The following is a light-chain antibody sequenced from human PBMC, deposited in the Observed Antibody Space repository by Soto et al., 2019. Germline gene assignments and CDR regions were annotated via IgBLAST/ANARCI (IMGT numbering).Light chain of an antibody. Sequence: EVLMTQFPATLYLYPGERATLSCRASQSVSTNLALYQQRHGQAPRLLIYAASSRATGIPARFSGSVSGTKFTLTISSLQSEDFAVYYCQQYDNGTPLTFGGGTKVEIK. CDR3: QQYDNGTPLT. CDR2: AAS. CDR1: QSVSTN. V-gene: IGKV3D-15*01. J-gene: IGKJ4*02.